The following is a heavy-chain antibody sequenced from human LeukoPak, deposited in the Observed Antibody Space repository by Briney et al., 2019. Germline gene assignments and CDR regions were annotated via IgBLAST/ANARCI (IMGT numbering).Heavy chain of an antibody. V-gene: IGHV3-30-3*01. CDR2: VSKDGNNK. J-gene: IGHJ4*02. D-gene: IGHD3-10*01. CDR1: GFTLRTYG. CDR3: ARDRDLGVISPWFDY. Sequence: GGSLRLSCSASGFTLRTYGVHWVRQAPGKGLEWVALVSKDGNNKYNADSVRGRFTISRDTSKNTVYLQMDSLRVEDSAIYYCARDRDLGVISPWFDYWGQGTRVTVSS.